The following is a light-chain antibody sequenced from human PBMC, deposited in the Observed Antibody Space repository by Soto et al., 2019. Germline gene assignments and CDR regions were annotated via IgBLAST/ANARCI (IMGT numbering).Light chain of an antibody. J-gene: IGKJ2*01. CDR1: QSVRSN. Sequence: EIVMTQSPATLSVSPGERATLSCRASQSVRSNLAWYQQKLGQAPRLLIYGASTRAPGIPARFSASGSGTEFTLTISSLQSEDFATFYCQQYNDWPRTFGQGTKLDVK. CDR2: GAS. V-gene: IGKV3-15*01. CDR3: QQYNDWPRT.